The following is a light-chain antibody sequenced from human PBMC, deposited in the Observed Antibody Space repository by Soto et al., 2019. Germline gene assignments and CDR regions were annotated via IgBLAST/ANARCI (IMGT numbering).Light chain of an antibody. Sequence: EIVMTQSPATLSVSPGERATLSCWASESITNNLAWYQQRPGQAPILLIYGASTRATGIPARFSGSGFGTEFTHTINSLQSEDFAVYYCQQYNNWPPSYTFGQGTKLEIK. CDR2: GAS. V-gene: IGKV3-15*01. CDR3: QQYNNWPPSYT. J-gene: IGKJ2*01. CDR1: ESITNN.